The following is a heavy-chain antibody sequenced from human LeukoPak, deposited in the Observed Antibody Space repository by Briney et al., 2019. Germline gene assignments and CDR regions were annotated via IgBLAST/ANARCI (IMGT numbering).Heavy chain of an antibody. CDR2: IYHTGST. D-gene: IGHD7-27*01. CDR1: GGTVSDYY. J-gene: IGHJ4*02. CDR3: ASRKLGNDY. Sequence: SGTLSLTCTISGGTVSDYYWSWIRQSPGKGPEWIGYIYHTGSTSYSPSLKSRVNISTDPYQNQFSLKVSSVTAADTAVYYCASRKLGNDYWGQGTLVTVSS. V-gene: IGHV4-59*02.